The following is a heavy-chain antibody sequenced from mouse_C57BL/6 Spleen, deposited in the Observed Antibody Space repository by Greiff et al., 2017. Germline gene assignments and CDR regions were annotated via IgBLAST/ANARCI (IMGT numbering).Heavy chain of an antibody. Sequence: EVKLVESGEGLVKPGGSLKLSCAASGFTFSSYAMSWVRQTPEKRLEWVAYISSGGDYIYYADTVKGRFTISIDNARNTLYLQMSSLKSEDTAMYYCTRDRTYYGKRNYAMDYWGQGTSVTVSS. V-gene: IGHV5-9-1*02. J-gene: IGHJ4*01. CDR2: ISSGGDYI. D-gene: IGHD2-10*01. CDR3: TRDRTYYGKRNYAMDY. CDR1: GFTFSSYA.